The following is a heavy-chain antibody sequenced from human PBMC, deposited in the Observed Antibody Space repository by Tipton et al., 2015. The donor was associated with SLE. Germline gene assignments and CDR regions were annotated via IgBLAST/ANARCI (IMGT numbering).Heavy chain of an antibody. J-gene: IGHJ4*02. D-gene: IGHD2-15*01. CDR1: GGSISSYY. CDR3: ARSPLDIVVVAATGFDY. CDR2: IYYSGST. Sequence: TLSLTCTVSGGSISSYYWSWIRQPPGKGLEWIGYIYYSGSTYYNPSLKSRVTISVDTSKNQFSLKLSSVTAADTAVYYCARSPLDIVVVAATGFDYWGQGTLVTVSS. V-gene: IGHV4-59*12.